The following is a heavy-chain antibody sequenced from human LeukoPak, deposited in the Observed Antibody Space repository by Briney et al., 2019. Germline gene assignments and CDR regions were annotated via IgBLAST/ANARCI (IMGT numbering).Heavy chain of an antibody. CDR2: IYYSGST. V-gene: IGHV4-30-4*01. Sequence: SETLSLTCTVSGYSISSGYYWSWIRQPPGKGLEWIGYIYYSGSTYYNPSLKSRVTISVDTSKNQFSLKLSSVTAADTAVYYCAREFGIAGYYYYYGMDVWGQGTTVTVSS. CDR3: AREFGIAGYYYYYGMDV. J-gene: IGHJ6*02. CDR1: GYSISSGYY. D-gene: IGHD6-13*01.